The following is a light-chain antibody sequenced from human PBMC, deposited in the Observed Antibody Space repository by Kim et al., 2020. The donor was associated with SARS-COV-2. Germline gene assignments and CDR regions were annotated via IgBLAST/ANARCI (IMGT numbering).Light chain of an antibody. J-gene: IGLJ1*01. CDR1: SSNIGAGYD. V-gene: IGLV1-40*01. CDR2: GNS. Sequence: HRVTTSCTGSSSNIGAGYDVHGYQQLPGTAPKLLFYGNSNRPSGVPDRFSGSKSGTSASLAITGLQAEDEADYYCQSYDSSLSGYVFGTGTKVTVL. CDR3: QSYDSSLSGYV.